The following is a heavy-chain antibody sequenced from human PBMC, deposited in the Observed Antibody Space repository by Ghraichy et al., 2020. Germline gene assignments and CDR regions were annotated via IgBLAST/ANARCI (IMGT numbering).Heavy chain of an antibody. CDR3: ARDPSYGAVDC. D-gene: IGHD4-17*01. Sequence: GGTLRLSCAASGFTFSSFWMSWVRQTQGRGLEWVAAMNQHGSVKSYVDSVKGRFTISRDNAKNSLYLQMNSLRDEDTAVYYCARDPSYGAVDCWGQGTRVTVSS. J-gene: IGHJ4*02. CDR1: GFTFSSFW. V-gene: IGHV3-7*03. CDR2: MNQHGSVK.